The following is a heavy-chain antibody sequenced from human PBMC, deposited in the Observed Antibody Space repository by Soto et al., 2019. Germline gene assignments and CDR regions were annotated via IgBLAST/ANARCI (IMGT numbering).Heavy chain of an antibody. V-gene: IGHV4-39*01. CDR3: ARHLGEGYFDY. CDR2: IYHSGST. Sequence: QLQLQESGPGLVKPSESLSLTYTGSGDSISSGTYFWGWVRQPPGKGLEWIGSIYHSGSTYYNPSLKSRVTISVDTSKNHFSLKLRSVTAADTAVYYCARHLGEGYFDYWGQGTLVTVSS. CDR1: GDSISSGTYF. J-gene: IGHJ4*02.